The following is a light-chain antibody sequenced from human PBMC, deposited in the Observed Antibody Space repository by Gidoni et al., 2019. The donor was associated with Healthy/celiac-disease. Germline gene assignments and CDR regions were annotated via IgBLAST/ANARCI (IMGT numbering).Light chain of an antibody. CDR3: QAWDGSTARYV. CDR1: KLGDKY. CDR2: QDT. Sequence: SYELTQAPSVSVSPGQTASITCSGDKLGDKYVCWYQQKAGQSPVLVIYQDTKRPSGIPERFSGSNSGDTATLTIGGTHAMDEGDYYCQAWDGSTARYVFGTGTKVTVL. J-gene: IGLJ1*01. V-gene: IGLV3-1*01.